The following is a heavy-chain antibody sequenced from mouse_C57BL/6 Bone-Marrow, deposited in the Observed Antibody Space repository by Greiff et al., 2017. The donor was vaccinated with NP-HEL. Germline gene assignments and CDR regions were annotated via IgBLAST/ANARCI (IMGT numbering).Heavy chain of an antibody. D-gene: IGHD1-1*01. J-gene: IGHJ4*01. CDR3: ARQDYGYYAMDY. CDR1: GYTFTEYT. CDR2: FYPGSGSI. V-gene: IGHV1-62-2*01. Sequence: VKLQESGAELVKPGASVKLSCKASGYTFTEYTIHWVKQRSGQGLEWIGWFYPGSGSIKYNEKFKDKATLTADKSSSTVYMELSRLTSEDSAVYFCARQDYGYYAMDYWGQGTSVTVSS.